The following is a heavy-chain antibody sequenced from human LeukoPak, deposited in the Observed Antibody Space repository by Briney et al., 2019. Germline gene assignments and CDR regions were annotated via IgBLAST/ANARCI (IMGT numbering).Heavy chain of an antibody. CDR2: ISYDGSNK. CDR3: AKSAAAGGGFDY. CDR1: GFTFSSYG. Sequence: PGGSLRLSCAASGFTFSSYGMHWVRQAPGKGLEWVAVISYDGSNKYYADSVKGRFTISRDNSKNTLYLQMSSLRAEDTAVYYCAKSAAAGGGFDYGGQGTLVTVSA. J-gene: IGHJ4*02. V-gene: IGHV3-30*18. D-gene: IGHD6-13*01.